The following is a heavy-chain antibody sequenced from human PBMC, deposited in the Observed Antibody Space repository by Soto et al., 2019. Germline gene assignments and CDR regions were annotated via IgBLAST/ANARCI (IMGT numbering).Heavy chain of an antibody. Sequence: QVQLVQSGAEVKKPGASVKVSCKASGYTFTAYPMHWVRQAPGQRLEWMGWINAANGDTGYSQKFHDRVTFTRDTSATTVYMELSSLTSEDTAVYYCARKDYYGAGVYYFDHWGQGTLVTVSS. CDR1: GYTFTAYP. V-gene: IGHV1-3*01. CDR2: INAANGDT. J-gene: IGHJ4*02. D-gene: IGHD3-10*01. CDR3: ARKDYYGAGVYYFDH.